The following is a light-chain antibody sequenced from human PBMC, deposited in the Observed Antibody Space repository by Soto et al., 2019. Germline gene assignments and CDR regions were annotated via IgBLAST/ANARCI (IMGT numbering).Light chain of an antibody. CDR3: MQALQTPLT. CDR2: LGS. V-gene: IGKV2-28*01. CDR1: QSLLYRNGFHY. J-gene: IGKJ5*01. Sequence: DIVMTQSPLSLPVSPGEPAPISCRSSQSLLYRNGFHYLDWYLQKPGQSPQLLIYLGSNRASGVPDRFSGSGSGTDFTLKISRVEAEDVGVYYCMQALQTPLTFGQGTRLEIK.